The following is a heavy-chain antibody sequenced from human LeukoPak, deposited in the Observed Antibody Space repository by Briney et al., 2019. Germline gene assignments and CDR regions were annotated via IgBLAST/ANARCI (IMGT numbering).Heavy chain of an antibody. CDR2: INPSGGST. Sequence: ASVKVSCKASGYTFTSYYMHWVRQAPGQGLEWMGIINPSGGSTSYAQKFQGRVTMTRDTSTSTVYMELSSLRSEDTAVYHCAIWSRGSGSYAYWGQGTLVTVSS. V-gene: IGHV1-46*01. CDR3: AIWSRGSGSYAY. D-gene: IGHD1-26*01. J-gene: IGHJ4*02. CDR1: GYTFTSYY.